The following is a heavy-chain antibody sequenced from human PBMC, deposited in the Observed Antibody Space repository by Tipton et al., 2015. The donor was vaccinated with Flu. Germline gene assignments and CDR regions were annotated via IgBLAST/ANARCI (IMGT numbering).Heavy chain of an antibody. CDR3: ARVERGFFDL. CDR1: GGSISSGSYY. D-gene: IGHD3-3*01. CDR2: IYTSGST. J-gene: IGHJ2*01. V-gene: IGHV4-61*02. Sequence: TLSLTCTVSGGSISSGSYYWGRIRQPAGKGLEWIGRIYTSGSTGYNPSLKGRATISVDASKNQFSLKLGAVTAADTAVYFCARVERGFFDLWGRGTLATVSS.